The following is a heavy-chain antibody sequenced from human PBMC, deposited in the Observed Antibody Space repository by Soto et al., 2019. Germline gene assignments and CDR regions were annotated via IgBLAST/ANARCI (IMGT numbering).Heavy chain of an antibody. V-gene: IGHV3-33*01. CDR1: GFTFSRYG. J-gene: IGHJ6*02. D-gene: IGHD2-21*01. CDR3: ARDRIPRVEGDDKNYYYGLDV. CDR2: LWYDGSKK. Sequence: GGSLRLSCAASGFTFSRYGMHWVRQAPGKGLEWVAVLWYDGSKKYFGDSVKGRFTISRDNSKNTLYLQLNSLGVEDTAIYYCARDRIPRVEGDDKNYYYGLDVWGQGTTVTVSS.